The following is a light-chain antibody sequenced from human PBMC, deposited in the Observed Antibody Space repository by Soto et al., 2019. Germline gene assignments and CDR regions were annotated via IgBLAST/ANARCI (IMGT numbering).Light chain of an antibody. Sequence: QSVLTQPASVSGSPGQSITISCTGTSSDVGGYNYVSWYQQHPGKAPKLMIYEVSNRPSGVSNRFSGSKSGNTASLTISGLQAEEEADYYCSSYTSSSTLYVFGTGTKVTVL. V-gene: IGLV2-14*01. CDR1: SSDVGGYNY. CDR3: SSYTSSSTLYV. J-gene: IGLJ1*01. CDR2: EVS.